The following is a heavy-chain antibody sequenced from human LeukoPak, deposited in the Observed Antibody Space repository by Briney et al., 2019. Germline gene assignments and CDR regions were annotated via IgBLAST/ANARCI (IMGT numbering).Heavy chain of an antibody. D-gene: IGHD3-22*01. Sequence: GGSLRLSCAASGFTFSSYSLNWVRQAPGKGLKWVSSISSSSSYIYYADSVKGRFTISRDNSKNTLYLQMNSLRAEDTAVYYCARDSEMSREYYYDSSGYSHYFDYRGQGTLVTVSS. J-gene: IGHJ4*02. CDR1: GFTFSSYS. V-gene: IGHV3-21*01. CDR2: ISSSSSYI. CDR3: ARDSEMSREYYYDSSGYSHYFDY.